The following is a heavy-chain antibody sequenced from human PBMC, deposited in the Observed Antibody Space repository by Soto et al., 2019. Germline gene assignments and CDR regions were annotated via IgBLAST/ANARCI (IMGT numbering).Heavy chain of an antibody. V-gene: IGHV4-34*01. Sequence: SETLSLTCAVYGGSFSGYYWSWIRQPPGKGLEWIGEINHSGSTNYNPSLMSRVTISVDTSKNQFSLKLSSVTAADTAVYYCARAQDGYSSSWSDAFDIWGQGTMVTVSS. J-gene: IGHJ3*02. CDR2: INHSGST. D-gene: IGHD6-13*01. CDR3: ARAQDGYSSSWSDAFDI. CDR1: GGSFSGYY.